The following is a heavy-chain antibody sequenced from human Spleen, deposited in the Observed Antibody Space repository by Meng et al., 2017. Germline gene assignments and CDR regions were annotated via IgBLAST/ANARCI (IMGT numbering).Heavy chain of an antibody. CDR3: AGVERNYGDVFDI. V-gene: IGHV3-7*01. Sequence: ETLSLTCTASGGSISSSTYYWGWIRQPPGKGLEWVASIKQDGSEKHYVDSVKGRFTISRDNAKNSLFLQMNSLRAEDTAVYYCAGVERNYGDVFDIWGQGTMVTVSS. CDR1: GGSISSSTYY. D-gene: IGHD1-7*01. CDR2: IKQDGSEK. J-gene: IGHJ3*02.